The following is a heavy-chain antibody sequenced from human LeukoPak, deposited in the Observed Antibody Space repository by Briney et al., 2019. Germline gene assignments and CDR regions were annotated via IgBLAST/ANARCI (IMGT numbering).Heavy chain of an antibody. V-gene: IGHV1-3*04. D-gene: IGHD6-19*01. Sequence: ASVKVSCKASGYTFTTYAMHWVRQAPGQRLQWMGWINTGNGNTKYSQKFQSRVTITRDTSASTAYMELSSPRSEDTAVYYCATDISSGWVNYWGQGTLVTVSS. CDR2: INTGNGNT. CDR1: GYTFTTYA. J-gene: IGHJ4*02. CDR3: ATDISSGWVNY.